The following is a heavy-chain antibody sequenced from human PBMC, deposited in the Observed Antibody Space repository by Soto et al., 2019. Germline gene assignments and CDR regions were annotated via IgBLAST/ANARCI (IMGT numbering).Heavy chain of an antibody. Sequence: QVQLVQSGAEVKKPGSSVKVSCKASGGTFSSYAISWVRQAPGQGLQWMGGIIPIFGTANYAQQFQGRVTITADKSTSTAYMELSSLRSEDTAVYYCAMRKYVVRATGYYYYGMDVWGQGTTVTVSS. D-gene: IGHD1-26*01. V-gene: IGHV1-69*06. CDR1: GGTFSSYA. J-gene: IGHJ6*02. CDR3: AMRKYVVRATGYYYYGMDV. CDR2: IIPIFGTA.